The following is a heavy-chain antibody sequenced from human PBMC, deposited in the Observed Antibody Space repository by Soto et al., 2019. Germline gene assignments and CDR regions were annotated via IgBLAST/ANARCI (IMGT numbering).Heavy chain of an antibody. J-gene: IGHJ5*02. D-gene: IGHD6-6*01. CDR1: GGSISSSNW. V-gene: IGHV4-4*02. CDR2: IYHSGST. CDR3: ARDSSSSSFWFDP. Sequence: SETLSLTCAVSGGSISSSNWWSWVRQPPGKGLEWIGEIYHSGSTNYNPSLKSRVTISVDKSKNQFSLKLSSVTAADTAVYYCARDSSSSSFWFDPWGQGTLVTVSS.